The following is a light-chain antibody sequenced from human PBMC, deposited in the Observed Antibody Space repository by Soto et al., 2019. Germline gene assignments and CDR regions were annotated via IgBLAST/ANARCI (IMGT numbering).Light chain of an antibody. CDR2: GAS. Sequence: DIKVTQSPSTLSASVGDRVTITCGASQSIGKHLNWYQQKPGKAPKFLIYGASTLQSGVPSRFTGSGSGTDFTLTVNSPQAEDFATYYCQQSYTSPTTFGQGTRLEIK. CDR3: QQSYTSPTT. CDR1: QSIGKH. V-gene: IGKV1-39*01. J-gene: IGKJ5*01.